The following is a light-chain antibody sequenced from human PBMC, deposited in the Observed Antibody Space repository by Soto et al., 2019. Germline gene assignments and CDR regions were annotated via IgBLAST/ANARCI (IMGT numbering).Light chain of an antibody. CDR3: QQSYNTLA. Sequence: DIQTTQSPSSLSASVGDRVTITCRASQSISRYLNWYQQKPGKAPKLLIYGASSLQSGVPSRFSGSGSGTDFTLTISSLQPEDFATYYCQQSYNTLAFGPGTKVDIK. CDR1: QSISRY. V-gene: IGKV1-39*01. J-gene: IGKJ3*01. CDR2: GAS.